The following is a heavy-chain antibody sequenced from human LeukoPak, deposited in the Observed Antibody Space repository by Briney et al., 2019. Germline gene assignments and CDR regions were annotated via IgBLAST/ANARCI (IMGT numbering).Heavy chain of an antibody. D-gene: IGHD3-10*01. V-gene: IGHV1-8*01. Sequence: ASVKVSCKASRCTFTSYDINWVRQATGQGLEWMGWMNPNSGNTGYAQKFQGRVTMTRNTSISTAYMELSSLRFANEPVYTRRMLHFDGSGXFVCLDQWAQEPLVTVSS. J-gene: IGHJ5*02. CDR3: RMLHFDGSGXFVCLDQ. CDR2: MNPNSGNT. CDR1: RCTFTSYD.